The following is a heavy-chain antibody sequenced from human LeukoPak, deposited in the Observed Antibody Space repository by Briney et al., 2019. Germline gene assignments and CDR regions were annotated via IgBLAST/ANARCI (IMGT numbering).Heavy chain of an antibody. CDR2: IWYGGSNK. CDR3: ARDRYYGSGNFDY. D-gene: IGHD3-10*01. J-gene: IGHJ4*02. V-gene: IGHV3-33*01. Sequence: PGRSLRLSCAASGFTFSSYGMHWVRQAPGKGLEWVAVIWYGGSNKYYADSVKGRFTISRDNSKNTLYLQMNSLRAEDTAVYYCARDRYYGSGNFDYWGQGTLVTVSS. CDR1: GFTFSSYG.